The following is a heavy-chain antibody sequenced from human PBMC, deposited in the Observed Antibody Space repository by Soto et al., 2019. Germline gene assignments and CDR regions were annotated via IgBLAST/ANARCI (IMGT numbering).Heavy chain of an antibody. V-gene: IGHV3-33*01. J-gene: IGHJ4*02. CDR3: ARDGIGGTVFRGYLDY. Sequence: VHPGGSLRLSCAVPGGIFHGYGMHWVRQAPGKGLEWVAIIRFDGSNEEYADSVKGRFTISRDNSKNTLYLQMNTLGAEDTAVYYCARDGIGGTVFRGYLDYWGRGTVVTVS. D-gene: IGHD1-7*01. CDR1: GGIFHGYG. CDR2: IRFDGSNE.